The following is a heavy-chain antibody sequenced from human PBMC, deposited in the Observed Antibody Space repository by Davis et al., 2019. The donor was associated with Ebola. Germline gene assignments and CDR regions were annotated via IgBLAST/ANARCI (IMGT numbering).Heavy chain of an antibody. J-gene: IGHJ6*02. V-gene: IGHV3-23*01. CDR2: IDGSGEST. Sequence: PGGSLRLSCAASGFTLSSSALSWVRQAPGRGLEWISAIDGSGESTYHADSVKGRFTISRDSSNNTLYLHMNSLRAEDTAVYYCAREYDWGEVRRGMDVWGQGTTVTVSS. D-gene: IGHD3-16*01. CDR3: AREYDWGEVRRGMDV. CDR1: GFTLSSSA.